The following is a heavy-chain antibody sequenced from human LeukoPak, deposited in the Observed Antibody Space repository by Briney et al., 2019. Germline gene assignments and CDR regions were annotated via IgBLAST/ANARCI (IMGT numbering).Heavy chain of an antibody. V-gene: IGHV4-39*07. CDR1: GASMSSSSYY. D-gene: IGHD3-22*01. Sequence: SETLSLTCSVSGASMSSSSYYWGWIRQAPGKGLEWIGSLYYSGTPYYNPSLKSRVTMSLDTSKNQFSLRLSSVTAADTAVYYCARIHSAYANSWGQGTLVSVSP. J-gene: IGHJ4*02. CDR2: LYYSGTP. CDR3: ARIHSAYANS.